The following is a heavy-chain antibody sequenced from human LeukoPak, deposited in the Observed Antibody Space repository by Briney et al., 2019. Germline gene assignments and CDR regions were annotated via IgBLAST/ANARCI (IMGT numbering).Heavy chain of an antibody. V-gene: IGHV3-30*02. CDR3: AKTIRSYYMDV. CDR2: IRSDASDQ. J-gene: IGHJ6*03. D-gene: IGHD5-24*01. Sequence: PGGSLRLSCAASGFTFSNYGVHWVRQAPGKGLEWVAFIRSDASDQYYADSVKGRFTISRDNSKNTLHLQMSSLRSEDTAVYYCAKTIRSYYMDVWGKGTTVTVSS. CDR1: GFTFSNYG.